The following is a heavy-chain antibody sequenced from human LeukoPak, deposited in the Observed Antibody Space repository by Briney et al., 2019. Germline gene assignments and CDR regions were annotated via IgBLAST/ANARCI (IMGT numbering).Heavy chain of an antibody. Sequence: SETLSLTCAVYGGSFSGYYWSWIRQPPGKGLEWIGEINHSGSTNYNPSLKSRVTISVDTPKNQFSLKLSSVTAADTAVYYCARGSGGSCYSRNWFDPWGQGTLVTVSS. CDR1: GGSFSGYY. V-gene: IGHV4-34*01. D-gene: IGHD2-15*01. J-gene: IGHJ5*02. CDR3: ARGSGGSCYSRNWFDP. CDR2: INHSGST.